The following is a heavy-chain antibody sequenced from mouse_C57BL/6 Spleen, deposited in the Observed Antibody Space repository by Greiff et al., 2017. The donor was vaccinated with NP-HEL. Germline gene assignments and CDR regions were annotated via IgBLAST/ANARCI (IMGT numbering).Heavy chain of an antibody. CDR1: GYTFTSYW. CDR2: INPSNGGT. D-gene: IGHD5-1*01. J-gene: IGHJ1*03. CDR3: AREGVLPSWYFDV. V-gene: IGHV1-53*01. Sequence: QVQLQQPGTELVKPGASVKLSCKASGYTFTSYWMHWVKQRPGHGLEWIGNINPSNGGTNYNEKFKSKATLTVDKSSSTAYMQLSSLTSEDSAVYDCAREGVLPSWYFDVWGTGTTVTVSS.